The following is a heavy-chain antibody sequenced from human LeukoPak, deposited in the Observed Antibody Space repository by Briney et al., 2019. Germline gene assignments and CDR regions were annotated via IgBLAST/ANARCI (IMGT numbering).Heavy chain of an antibody. Sequence: GGSLRLSCAASGFTFSSYAMSWVRQAPGKGLEWVSAISGSGGSTYYADSVKGRFTISRDNSKNTLYLQMNSLKAEDTAVYYCAKDLIAAAGTYYYYGMDVWAKGPRSPSP. CDR2: ISGSGGST. CDR1: GFTFSSYA. CDR3: AKDLIAAAGTYYYYGMDV. D-gene: IGHD6-13*01. V-gene: IGHV3-23*01. J-gene: IGHJ6*02.